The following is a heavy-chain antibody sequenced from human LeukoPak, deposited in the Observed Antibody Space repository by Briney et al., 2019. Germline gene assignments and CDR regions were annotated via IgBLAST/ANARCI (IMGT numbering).Heavy chain of an antibody. CDR2: INHSGST. D-gene: IGHD3-9*01. J-gene: IGHJ4*02. Sequence: SETLSLTCAVYGGSFSGYYWSWIRQPPGKGLEWIGEINHSGSTNYNPSLKSRVTISVDTSKNQFSLKLSSVTAADTAVYYCAREVIRYFDWLHTYYFDYWGQGTLVTVSS. V-gene: IGHV4-34*01. CDR3: AREVIRYFDWLHTYYFDY. CDR1: GGSFSGYY.